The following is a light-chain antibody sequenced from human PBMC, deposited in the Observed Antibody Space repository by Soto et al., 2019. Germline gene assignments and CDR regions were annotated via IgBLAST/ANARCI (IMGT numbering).Light chain of an antibody. J-gene: IGKJ5*01. V-gene: IGKV1D-12*01. CDR3: KQAYNFPIT. CDR2: SAS. CDR1: HGIANG. Sequence: DIQMTQSPSSLSGFVGDKVTITCGASHGIANGLASYQQKPGQAPKLLIYSASTLQAGVPSRLSGSGFGTDFTLTISGLQPEDFATYYCKQAYNFPITFGQGTRLEI.